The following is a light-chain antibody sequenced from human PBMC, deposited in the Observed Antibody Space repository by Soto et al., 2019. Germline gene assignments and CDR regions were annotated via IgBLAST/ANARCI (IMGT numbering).Light chain of an antibody. J-gene: IGKJ5*01. CDR2: RAS. Sequence: IMMTQSPATLSVSLGERATLSGRAGQTIYSNVAWYQQRPGQAPRLLIYRASTRATGVPARFSGSGSGTEFTLTISSLQSEDFAIYYCQQYQNLWTFGQGTRLEIK. CDR1: QTIYSN. CDR3: QQYQNLWT. V-gene: IGKV3-15*01.